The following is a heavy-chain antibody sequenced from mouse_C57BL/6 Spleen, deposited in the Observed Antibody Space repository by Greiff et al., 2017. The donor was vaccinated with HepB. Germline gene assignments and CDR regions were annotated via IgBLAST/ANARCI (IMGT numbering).Heavy chain of an antibody. CDR2: INPSNGGT. V-gene: IGHV1-53*01. CDR1: GYTFTSYW. D-gene: IGHD1-1*01. J-gene: IGHJ1*03. CDR3: ARNFPYYYGSSYFYWYFDV. Sequence: QVQLQQPGTELVKPGASVKLSCKASGYTFTSYWMHWVKQRPGQGLEWIGNINPSNGGTNYNEKFKSKATLTVDKSSSTAYMQLSSLTSEDSAVYYCARNFPYYYGSSYFYWYFDVWGTGTTVTVSS.